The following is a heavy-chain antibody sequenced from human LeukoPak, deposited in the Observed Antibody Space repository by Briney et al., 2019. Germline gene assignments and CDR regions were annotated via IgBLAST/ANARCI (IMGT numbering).Heavy chain of an antibody. CDR1: GYTFTSYY. V-gene: IGHV1-2*02. CDR3: ARDYGRSSTSSLPLFVDY. Sequence: RASVKVSCKASGYTFTSYYMHWVRQAPGQGLEWMGWINPNTGGTNYAQNFQGRVTMTRDTSISTAYMELSRLRSDDTAVYFCARDYGRSSTSSLPLFVDYWGQGTLVTVSS. J-gene: IGHJ4*02. CDR2: INPNTGGT. D-gene: IGHD2-2*01.